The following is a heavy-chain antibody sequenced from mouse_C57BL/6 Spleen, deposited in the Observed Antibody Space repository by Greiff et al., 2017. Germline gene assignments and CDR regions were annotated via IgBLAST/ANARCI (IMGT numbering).Heavy chain of an antibody. D-gene: IGHD2-2*01. CDR1: GYTFTSYW. Sequence: QVQLQQPGAELVMPGASVKLSCKASGYTFTSYWMHWVKQRPGQGLEWIGMIHPNSGSTNYNEKFKSKATLTVDKSSSTAYMQLSSLTSEDSAVYYCAREYGYDDGAWFAYWGQGTLVTVSA. CDR3: AREYGYDDGAWFAY. CDR2: IHPNSGST. J-gene: IGHJ3*01. V-gene: IGHV1-64*01.